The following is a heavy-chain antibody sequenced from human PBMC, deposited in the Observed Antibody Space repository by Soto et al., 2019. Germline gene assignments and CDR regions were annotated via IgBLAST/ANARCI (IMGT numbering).Heavy chain of an antibody. CDR2: INPNSGGT. J-gene: IGHJ4*02. V-gene: IGHV1-2*02. D-gene: IGHD3-22*01. Sequence: ASVXVSCKASGYTFTGYYMHWWRQAPGQGLEWMGWINPNSGGTNYAQKFQGRVTMTRDTSISTAYMELSRLRSDDTAVYYCEREFAYYYDTSGSLWGQGTLVTVSS. CDR3: EREFAYYYDTSGSL. CDR1: GYTFTGYY.